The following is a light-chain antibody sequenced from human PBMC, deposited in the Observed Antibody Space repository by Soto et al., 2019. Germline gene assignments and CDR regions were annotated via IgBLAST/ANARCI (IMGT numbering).Light chain of an antibody. Sequence: EIVMTQSPATLSVSPGERAALSCRASQSGSSNLAWYQQKPGQAPRLLIYGASTRATGIPARFSGSGSGTEFTLTISSLQSEDFAVYYCQQYDNWPQTFGQGTKVEIK. CDR1: QSGSSN. J-gene: IGKJ1*01. CDR2: GAS. V-gene: IGKV3-15*01. CDR3: QQYDNWPQT.